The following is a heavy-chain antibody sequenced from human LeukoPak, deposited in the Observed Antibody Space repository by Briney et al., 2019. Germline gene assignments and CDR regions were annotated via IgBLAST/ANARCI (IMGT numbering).Heavy chain of an antibody. CDR2: ISAYNGNT. J-gene: IGHJ4*02. Sequence: ASVKVSCKASGYTFTSYDINWVRQATGQGLEWMGWISAYNGNTDYAQKLQGRVTMTTDTSTSTAYMELRSLRSDDTAVYYCARTGGHDYGDYEGYWGQGTLVTVSS. CDR1: GYTFTSYD. V-gene: IGHV1-18*01. D-gene: IGHD4-17*01. CDR3: ARTGGHDYGDYEGY.